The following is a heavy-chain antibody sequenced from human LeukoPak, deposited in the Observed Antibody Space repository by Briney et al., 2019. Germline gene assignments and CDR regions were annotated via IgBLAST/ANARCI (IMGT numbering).Heavy chain of an antibody. CDR3: ARRRATDAA. Sequence: PSETLSLTCTVSGGSISSSSYYWGWIRQPPGKGLEWIGSIYYSGSTYYNPSLKGRVTISVDTSKNQFSLKLSSVTAADTAVYYCARRRATDAAWGQGTLVTVSS. J-gene: IGHJ5*02. CDR2: IYYSGST. CDR1: GGSISSSSYY. V-gene: IGHV4-39*01. D-gene: IGHD2-2*01.